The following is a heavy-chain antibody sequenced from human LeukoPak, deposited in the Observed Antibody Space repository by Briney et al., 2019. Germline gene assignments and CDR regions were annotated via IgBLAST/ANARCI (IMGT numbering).Heavy chain of an antibody. J-gene: IGHJ4*02. V-gene: IGHV3-21*01. CDR1: GFTFSSYS. CDR2: ISSSGSDI. D-gene: IGHD1-14*01. CDR3: ARYHSGISPNMGFDY. Sequence: PGGSLRLSCAASGFTFSSYSMNWVRQAPGKGLEWVSSISSSGSDIYYADSVKGRFTISRDKAKNTLYLQMNSLRAEDTAVYYGARYHSGISPNMGFDYWGQGTLVTVSS.